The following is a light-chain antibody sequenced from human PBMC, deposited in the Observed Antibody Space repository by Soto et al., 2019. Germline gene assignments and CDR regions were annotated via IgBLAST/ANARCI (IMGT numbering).Light chain of an antibody. CDR3: QQYNNWPLWT. CDR2: GAS. CDR1: QSVSNN. V-gene: IGKV3-15*01. J-gene: IGKJ1*01. Sequence: EIVMTQSPATLSVSPGERATLSCRVSQSVSNNLAWYQQKPGQAPRLLIYGASTRATGIPARFTGSGSGTEFTLTISSLQSEDFAVYYCQQYNNWPLWTFGQGTEVEI.